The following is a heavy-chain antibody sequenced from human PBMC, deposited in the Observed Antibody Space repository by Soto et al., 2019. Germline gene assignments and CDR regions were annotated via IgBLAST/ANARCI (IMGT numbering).Heavy chain of an antibody. D-gene: IGHD4-17*01. V-gene: IGHV4-31*03. CDR1: GGSILNGGHY. Sequence: QVQLQESGPGLLKPSQTLSLTCTVSGGSILNGGHYWTWIRQQQGKGLVWIGRIFFSGNTHYNPTLNSRLTFPLYTAKNPFTLKLTSITSADTATHYCARDNYGGRLDFWSPGTLVTVSS. CDR2: IFFSGNT. CDR3: ARDNYGGRLDF. J-gene: IGHJ4*02.